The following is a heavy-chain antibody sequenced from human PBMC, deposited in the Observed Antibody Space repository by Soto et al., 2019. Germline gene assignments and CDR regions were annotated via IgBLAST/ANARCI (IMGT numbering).Heavy chain of an antibody. V-gene: IGHV5-10-1*01. J-gene: IGHJ6*02. CDR2: IDPSESYT. D-gene: IGHD3-3*01. CDR1: GHIFTSYW. Sequence: PGESLKLSCKGSGHIFTSYWLRWARQMPGKGREWMGRIDPSESYTNYSPSFQGHVTISADKSISTAYLQWSSLKASDTAMYYCARHGADYDFWSGYPHYYGMDVWGQGTTVTVSS. CDR3: ARHGADYDFWSGYPHYYGMDV.